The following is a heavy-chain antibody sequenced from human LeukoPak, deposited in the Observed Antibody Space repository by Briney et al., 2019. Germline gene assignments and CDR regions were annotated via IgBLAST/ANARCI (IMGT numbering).Heavy chain of an antibody. J-gene: IGHJ6*04. CDR2: IIPIFGTA. D-gene: IGHD3-10*01. CDR3: ARDDYSGSGRPLYGMDV. V-gene: IGHV1-69*06. Sequence: SVKVSCKASGGTFSSYAISWVRQAPGQGREWMGGIIPIFGTANYAQKFQGRVTITADKSTSPAYMELSSLSSEDTAVYYCARDDYSGSGRPLYGMDVWGKGTTVTVSS. CDR1: GGTFSSYA.